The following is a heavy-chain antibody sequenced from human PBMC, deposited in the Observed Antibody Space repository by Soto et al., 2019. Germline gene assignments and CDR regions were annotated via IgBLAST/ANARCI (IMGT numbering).Heavy chain of an antibody. CDR3: ARESSSPNDYYYGMDV. V-gene: IGHV1-69*01. J-gene: IGHJ6*02. CDR2: IIPLLNTP. CDR1: GGTFSSYA. D-gene: IGHD6-6*01. Sequence: QVQLVQSGAEVKKPGSSVKVSCRASGGTFSSYAVSWVRQAPGQGLEWMGVIIPLLNTPNYVQKFQVRVTITADASATTAYMELSSLRSEDTAVYYCARESSSPNDYYYGMDVWGQGTTVTVSS.